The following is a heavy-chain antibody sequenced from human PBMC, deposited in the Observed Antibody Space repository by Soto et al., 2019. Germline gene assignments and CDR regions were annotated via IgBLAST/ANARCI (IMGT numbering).Heavy chain of an antibody. V-gene: IGHV3-33*01. Sequence: EGSLRLSCAASGFTFSSYGMHWVRQAPGKGLEWVAVIWYDGSNKYYADSVKGRFTISRDNSKNTLYLQMNSLRAEDTAVYYCARDRHYYDSSGYSPHYWGQGTLVTVSS. CDR2: IWYDGSNK. J-gene: IGHJ4*02. CDR1: GFTFSSYG. CDR3: ARDRHYYDSSGYSPHY. D-gene: IGHD3-22*01.